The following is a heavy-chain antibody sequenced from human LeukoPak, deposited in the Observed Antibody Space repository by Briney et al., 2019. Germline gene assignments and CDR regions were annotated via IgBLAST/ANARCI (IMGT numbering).Heavy chain of an antibody. D-gene: IGHD6-6*01. J-gene: IGHJ4*02. V-gene: IGHV3-48*03. CDR3: ARLYSSSSGLRASDY. CDR2: ISSRGTTT. Sequence: GGSLRLSCAASGFTFSSYEMNWVRQAPGKGLEWVSYISSRGTTTYYADSVKGRFTISRDDAKNSLYLHMNSLRVDDTAVYYCARLYSSSSGLRASDYWGQGTLATVSS. CDR1: GFTFSSYE.